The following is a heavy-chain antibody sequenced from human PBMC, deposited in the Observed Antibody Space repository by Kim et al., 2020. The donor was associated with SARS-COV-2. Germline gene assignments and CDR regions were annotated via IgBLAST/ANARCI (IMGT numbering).Heavy chain of an antibody. CDR2: IIPIFGTA. CDR3: ARATGYCSSTSCYYFGY. V-gene: IGHV1-69*13. J-gene: IGHJ4*02. D-gene: IGHD2-2*01. Sequence: SVKVSCKASGGTFSSYAISWVRQAPGQGLEWMGGIIPIFGTANYAQKFQGRVTITADESTSTAYMELSSLRSEDTAVYYCARATGYCSSTSCYYFGYWGQGTLVTVSS. CDR1: GGTFSSYA.